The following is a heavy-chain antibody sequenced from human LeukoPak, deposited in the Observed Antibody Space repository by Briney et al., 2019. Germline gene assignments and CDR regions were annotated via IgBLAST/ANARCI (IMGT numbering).Heavy chain of an antibody. Sequence: SETLSLTCTVSGDSVSSGSYYWSWIRQPPGKGLKWIEYVYYTGSTNYNPSLKSRVTISVDTSKNQFSLKLNSVTAADTAVYYCARDSDYVWGSYRYWGQGTLVTVSS. D-gene: IGHD3-16*02. V-gene: IGHV4-61*01. CDR2: VYYTGST. CDR3: ARDSDYVWGSYRY. CDR1: GDSVSSGSYY. J-gene: IGHJ4*02.